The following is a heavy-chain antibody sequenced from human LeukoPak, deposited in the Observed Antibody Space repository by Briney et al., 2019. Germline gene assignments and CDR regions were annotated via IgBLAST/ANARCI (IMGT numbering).Heavy chain of an antibody. CDR2: IRYDGSNK. V-gene: IGHV3-30*02. CDR3: ARRAGDYSHPYDY. D-gene: IGHD3-22*01. J-gene: IGHJ4*02. Sequence: PGGSLRLSCAASGFTFSSYGMHWVRQAPGKGLEWVAFIRYDGSNKYYAVSVKGRFTISRDNSKNTLYLQMNSLRAEDTAVYYCARRAGDYSHPYDYWGQGTLVTVSS. CDR1: GFTFSSYG.